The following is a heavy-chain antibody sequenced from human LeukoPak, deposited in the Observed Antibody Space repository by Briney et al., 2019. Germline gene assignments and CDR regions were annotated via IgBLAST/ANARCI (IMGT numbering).Heavy chain of an antibody. CDR2: IKSKTDGGTT. CDR1: GFTFSNAW. CDR3: TTDVGYGDYFDY. V-gene: IGHV3-15*01. D-gene: IGHD4-17*01. J-gene: IGHJ4*02. Sequence: GGSLRLSCAASGFTFSNAWMSWVRQAPGKGLEWVGRIKSKTDGGTTDYAAPVKGRFTISRDDSKNTLYLQMNSLKTEDTAVYYCTTDVGYGDYFDYWGQGTLVTVSS.